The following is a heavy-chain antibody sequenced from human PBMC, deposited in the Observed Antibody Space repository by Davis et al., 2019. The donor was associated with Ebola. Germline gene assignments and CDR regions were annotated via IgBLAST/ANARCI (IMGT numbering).Heavy chain of an antibody. CDR3: ARGPPTDRLGMDV. CDR2: ISGSGGST. Sequence: GESLKISCAASGFTFSSYSMNWVRQAPGKGLEWVSAISGSGGSTYYADSVKGRFTISRDNSKNTLYLQMNSLRAEDTAVYYCARGPPTDRLGMDVWGQGTTVTVSS. D-gene: IGHD2-15*01. V-gene: IGHV3-23*01. J-gene: IGHJ6*02. CDR1: GFTFSSYS.